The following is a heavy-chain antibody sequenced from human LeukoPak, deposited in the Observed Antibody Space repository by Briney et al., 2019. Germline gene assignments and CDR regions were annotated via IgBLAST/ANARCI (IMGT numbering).Heavy chain of an antibody. J-gene: IGHJ4*02. CDR1: GGSISSSSYY. V-gene: IGHV4-39*07. Sequence: SETLSLTCTVSGGSISSSSYYWGWIRQPPGKGLEWIGSIYYSGSTYYNPSLKSRVTISVDTSKNQFSLKLSSVTAADTAVYYCARAPSFNYYDSSGYYDYFDYWGQGTLVTVSS. CDR2: IYYSGST. CDR3: ARAPSFNYYDSSGYYDYFDY. D-gene: IGHD3-22*01.